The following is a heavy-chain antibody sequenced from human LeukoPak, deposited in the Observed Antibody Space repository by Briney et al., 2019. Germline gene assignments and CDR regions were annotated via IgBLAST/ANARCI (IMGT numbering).Heavy chain of an antibody. J-gene: IGHJ4*02. CDR1: GFTFSGYW. D-gene: IGHD4-17*01. CDR2: ISSSSSTI. Sequence: PGGSLRLSCADTGFTFSGYWMNWVRQAPGKGLEWVSYISSSSSTIYYADSVKGRFTISRDNAKNSLYLRMNSLRAEDTAVYYCARLGTVTTWDYWGQGTLVTVSS. V-gene: IGHV3-48*01. CDR3: ARLGTVTTWDY.